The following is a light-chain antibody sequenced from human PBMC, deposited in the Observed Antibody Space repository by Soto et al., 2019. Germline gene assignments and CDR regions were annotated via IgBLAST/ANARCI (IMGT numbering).Light chain of an antibody. CDR2: DAS. CDR3: QQRSNWLI. CDR1: QSVSSY. V-gene: IGKV3-11*01. J-gene: IGKJ4*01. Sequence: EIVLTQSPATLSLSPGERATLSCRASQSVSSYLAWYQQKAGQAPRLLIYDASNRATGIPARFSGSGSGTDVPLTISSLVPEDFAVYYCQQRSNWLIFGGGTKVEIK.